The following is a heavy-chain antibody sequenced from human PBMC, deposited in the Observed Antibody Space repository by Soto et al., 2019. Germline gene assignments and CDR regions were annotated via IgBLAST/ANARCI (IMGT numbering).Heavy chain of an antibody. CDR3: ARGEDVLLFDY. J-gene: IGHJ4*02. CDR2: ISAYNGNT. CDR1: VYTLTSYG. D-gene: IGHD3-10*01. Sequence: ASVKGYCKASVYTLTSYGISWGLQAPGQGLEWMGWISAYNGNTIYAQKLQGRVTMTTDTSTSTAYMELRSLRSDDTAVYYCARGEDVLLFDYWGQGTLVTVSS. V-gene: IGHV1-18*01.